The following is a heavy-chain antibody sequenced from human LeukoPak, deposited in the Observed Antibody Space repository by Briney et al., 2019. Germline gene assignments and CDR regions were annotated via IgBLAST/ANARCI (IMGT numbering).Heavy chain of an antibody. Sequence: GGSLRLSCAASGFTFRSYSMNWVRQAPGKGLEWVSSINSDSNYIYYADSVQGRFTISRDNAKNSLYLQMNSLRAEDTAVYYCAVAYYYGSGDAFDIWGQGTKVTVSS. V-gene: IGHV3-21*01. CDR3: AVAYYYGSGDAFDI. J-gene: IGHJ3*02. CDR2: INSDSNYI. CDR1: GFTFRSYS. D-gene: IGHD3-10*01.